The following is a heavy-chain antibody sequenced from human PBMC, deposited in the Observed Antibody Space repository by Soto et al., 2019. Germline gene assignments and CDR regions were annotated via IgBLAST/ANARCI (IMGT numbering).Heavy chain of an antibody. CDR1: GGSISSGGYS. Sequence: QLQLQESGSGLVKPSQTLSLTCAVSGGSISSGGYSWSWIRQPPGKGLEWIGYIYHSGSTYYNPSRKGRFTKAAARSKNQHSPKLRSVTAADTAVYYCAAGGGLPRYSWGQGTLVTVSS. CDR2: IYHSGST. V-gene: IGHV4-30-2*01. J-gene: IGHJ4*02. D-gene: IGHD5-12*01. CDR3: AAGGGLPRYS.